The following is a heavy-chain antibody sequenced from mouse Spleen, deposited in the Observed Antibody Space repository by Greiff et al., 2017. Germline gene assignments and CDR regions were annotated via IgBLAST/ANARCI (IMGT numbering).Heavy chain of an antibody. J-gene: IGHJ1*01. CDR3: GRDYYGPRFDV. D-gene: IGHD1-2*01. CDR1: GFTFTDYG. CDR2: ISSGSSSI. Sequence: EVKLMESGGGLVKPGGSLKLSCAASGFTFTDYGMHWVRQAPEKGLEWVAYISSGSSSIYYADTVKGRFTFSRDKAKTTLFLQMTSLRSEDTALYYWGRDYYGPRFDVWGAGTSVTVSS. V-gene: IGHV5-17*01.